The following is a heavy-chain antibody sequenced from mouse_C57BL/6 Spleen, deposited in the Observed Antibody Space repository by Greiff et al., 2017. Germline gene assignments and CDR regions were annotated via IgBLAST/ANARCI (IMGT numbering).Heavy chain of an antibody. CDR2: IDPSDSYT. CDR3: ASFAY. CDR1: GYTFTSYW. Sequence: QVQLKQPGAELVRPGTSVKLSCKASGYTFTSYWMHWVKQRPGQGLEWIGVIDPSDSYTNYNQKFKGKATLTVDTSSSTAYMQLSSLTSEDSAVYYCASFAYWGQGTLVTVSA. J-gene: IGHJ3*01. V-gene: IGHV1-59*01.